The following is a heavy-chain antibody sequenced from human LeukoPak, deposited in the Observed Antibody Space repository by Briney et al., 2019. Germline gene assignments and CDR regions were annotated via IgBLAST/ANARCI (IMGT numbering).Heavy chain of an antibody. CDR1: GGTFSSYA. Sequence: GASVKVSCKASGGTFSSYAISWVRQAPGQGLEWMGGIIPIFGTANYAQKFQGRVTITADESTSTAYMELSSLRSEDTAVYNCARAILAALYYYYGMDVWGQGTTVTVSS. D-gene: IGHD6-13*01. CDR2: IIPIFGTA. V-gene: IGHV1-69*13. CDR3: ARAILAALYYYYGMDV. J-gene: IGHJ6*02.